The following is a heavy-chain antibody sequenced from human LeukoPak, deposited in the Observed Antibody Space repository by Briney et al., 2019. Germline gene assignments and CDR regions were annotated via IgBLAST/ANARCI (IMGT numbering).Heavy chain of an antibody. J-gene: IGHJ3*02. CDR2: MNPNSGNT. D-gene: IGHD2-2*02. V-gene: IGHV1-8*03. CDR1: GYTFTSYD. Sequence: ASVKVSCKASGYTFTSYDINWVRQATGQGLEWMGWMNPNSGNTGYAQKFQGRVTITRNTSISIAYMELSSLRSEDTAVYYCVVVPAAIDAFDIWGQGTMVTVSS. CDR3: VVVPAAIDAFDI.